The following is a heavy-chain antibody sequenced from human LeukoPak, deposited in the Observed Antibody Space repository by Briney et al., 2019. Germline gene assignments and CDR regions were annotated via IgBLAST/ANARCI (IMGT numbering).Heavy chain of an antibody. CDR1: GYTVTSYY. CDR2: INPSGGST. CDR3: ARERRSLPNWFDP. J-gene: IGHJ5*02. V-gene: IGHV1-46*01. Sequence: ASVKVSCKASGYTVTSYYMRWVRQAPGQGLEWMGIINPSGGSTSYAQKFQGRVTMTRDTSTSTVYMELSSLRSEDTAVYYCARERRSLPNWFDPWGQGTLVTVSS.